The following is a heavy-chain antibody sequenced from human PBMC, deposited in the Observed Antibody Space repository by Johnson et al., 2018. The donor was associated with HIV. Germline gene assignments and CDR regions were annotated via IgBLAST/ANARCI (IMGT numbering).Heavy chain of an antibody. D-gene: IGHD3-10*01. J-gene: IGHJ3*02. Sequence: VQLVESGGGLVQPGGSLRLSCAASGFTVSNNYMSWVRQTPGKGLEWVSVIYSGGSTYYADYVKGRFTISRDSSKNTVYLQMNSLRAEDTAIYYCARADGSGSYFGFEIWGQGTMVTVSS. CDR3: ARADGSGSYFGFEI. CDR2: IYSGGST. V-gene: IGHV3-66*01. CDR1: GFTVSNNY.